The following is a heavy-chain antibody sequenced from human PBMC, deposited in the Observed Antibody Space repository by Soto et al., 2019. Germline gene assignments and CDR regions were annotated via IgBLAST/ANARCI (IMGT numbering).Heavy chain of an antibody. V-gene: IGHV3-7*01. Sequence: GSLRLSCGASGFAFRSHWMSWVRQAPGKGLEWVANINQDGSQKYYVDSVRGRFTISRDNAENSLYLQMNTLRAEDTAVYYCAREHVVPTMVFESWGQGTLVT. CDR2: INQDGSQK. J-gene: IGHJ4*02. D-gene: IGHD5-12*01. CDR3: AREHVVPTMVFES. CDR1: GFAFRSHW.